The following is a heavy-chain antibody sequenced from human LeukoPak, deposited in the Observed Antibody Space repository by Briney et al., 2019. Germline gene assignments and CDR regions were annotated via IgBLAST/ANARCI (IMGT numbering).Heavy chain of an antibody. CDR2: ISGSGGST. D-gene: IGHD3-3*01. V-gene: IGHV3-23*01. Sequence: GGSLRLSCAASGFTFSSYATSWVRQTPGKGLEWVSSISGSGGSTNYAGSVTGRFTISRGNSNNTLYLQMNSLRADDTAVYYCAKDGLRFLEWYLGYFDLWGRGTLVTVSS. J-gene: IGHJ2*01. CDR1: GFTFSSYA. CDR3: AKDGLRFLEWYLGYFDL.